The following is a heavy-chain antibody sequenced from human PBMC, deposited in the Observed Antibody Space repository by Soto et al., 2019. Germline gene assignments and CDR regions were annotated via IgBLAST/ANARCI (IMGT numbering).Heavy chain of an antibody. V-gene: IGHV1-46*03. CDR1: GYTFTSYY. J-gene: IGHJ4*02. D-gene: IGHD2-2*01. CDR3: ARGRRLVVQAAMHAY. Sequence: ASVKVSCKASGYTFTSYYMHWVRQAPGQGLEWMGIINPSGGSTSYAQKFQGRVTMTRDTSTSTVYMELSSLRSEDTAVYYCARGRRLVVQAAMHAYWGQGPLVTVSS. CDR2: INPSGGST.